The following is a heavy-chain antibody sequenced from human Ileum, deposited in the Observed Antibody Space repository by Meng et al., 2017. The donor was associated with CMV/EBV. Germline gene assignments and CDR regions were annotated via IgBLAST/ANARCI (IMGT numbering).Heavy chain of an antibody. V-gene: IGHV3-48*03. CDR3: ARLYSSSWAYYYYGMDV. CDR2: ISISGSTI. D-gene: IGHD6-13*01. CDR1: GFTFSSYE. Sequence: GESLKISCAASGFTFSSYEMNWVRQAPGKGLEWVSYISISGSTIYYADSVKGRFTISRDNAKNSLYLQMNSLRAEDTAVYYCARLYSSSWAYYYYGMDVWGQGTTVTVSS. J-gene: IGHJ6*02.